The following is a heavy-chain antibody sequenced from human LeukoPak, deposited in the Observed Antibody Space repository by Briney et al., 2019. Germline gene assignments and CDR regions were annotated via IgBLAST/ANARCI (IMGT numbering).Heavy chain of an antibody. J-gene: IGHJ6*03. CDR2: IIPIFGET. V-gene: IGHV1-69*04. CDR3: ARGGYCTGGSCFEYYSSYMDV. CDR1: GGTFSTDA. Sequence: SVKVSCKASGGTFSTDAIDWVRQAPGQGREWMGRIIPIFGETNYAQKLQGRVTITADKSTNTAYMELSSLRSEDTAVYFCARGGYCTGGSCFEYYSSYMDVWGKGTTVTVSS. D-gene: IGHD2-8*02.